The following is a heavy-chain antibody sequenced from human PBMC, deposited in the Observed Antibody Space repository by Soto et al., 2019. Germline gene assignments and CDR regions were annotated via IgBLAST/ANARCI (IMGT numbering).Heavy chain of an antibody. CDR3: ARLGHPGYYGYFGMDV. CDR1: GGSISSSRYS. Sequence: PAETLARTFPVSGGSISSSRYSWGWIRQPPVRVLDLLGSIYYIGITYYNPSLKSLVTISVDTSKNQFSLKLSSVTAADTAVYYGARLGHPGYYGYFGMDVGCQGPTVNVSS. V-gene: IGHV4-39*01. D-gene: IGHD6-19*01. CDR2: IYYIGIT. J-gene: IGHJ6*02.